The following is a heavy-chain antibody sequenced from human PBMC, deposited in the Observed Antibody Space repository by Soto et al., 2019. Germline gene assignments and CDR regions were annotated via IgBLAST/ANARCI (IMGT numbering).Heavy chain of an antibody. CDR1: GGSISSYY. J-gene: IGHJ6*04. Sequence: SETLSLTCTVSGGSISSYYLSWIRQPPGKGLEWIGYIYYSGSTNYNPSLKSRVTISVDTSKNQFSLKLSSVTAADTAVYYCARLNDFWSGRQSLDVWGKGTTVTVSS. CDR2: IYYSGST. D-gene: IGHD3-3*01. V-gene: IGHV4-59*08. CDR3: ARLNDFWSGRQSLDV.